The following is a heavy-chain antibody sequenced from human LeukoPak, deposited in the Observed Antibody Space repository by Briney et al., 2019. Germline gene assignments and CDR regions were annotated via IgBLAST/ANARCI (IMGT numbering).Heavy chain of an antibody. Sequence: QPGGSLRLSCAASGFTFSTYTMHWVRQAPGKGLEWVSVISFDASNTYYADSVKGRSTISRDNSKNTLYLEMNSLRVDDTAVYYCVGAGLQWFGGIWFDPWGQGALVTVSS. D-gene: IGHD3-10*01. CDR1: GFTFSTYT. CDR3: VGAGLQWFGGIWFDP. CDR2: ISFDASNT. J-gene: IGHJ5*02. V-gene: IGHV3-30*04.